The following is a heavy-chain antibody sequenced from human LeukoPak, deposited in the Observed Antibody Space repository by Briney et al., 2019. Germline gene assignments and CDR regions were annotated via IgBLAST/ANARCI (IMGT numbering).Heavy chain of an antibody. CDR2: INPNSGGT. CDR3: ARGALRIAAAGTPLIGY. J-gene: IGHJ4*02. Sequence: ASVKVSCKASGDTFTGDYMHWVRQAPGQGLEWMGGINPNSGGTNYAQKFQGRVTMTRDTSISTAYMELSRLRSDDTAVYYCARGALRIAAAGTPLIGYWGQGTLVTVSS. CDR1: GDTFTGDY. V-gene: IGHV1-2*02. D-gene: IGHD6-13*01.